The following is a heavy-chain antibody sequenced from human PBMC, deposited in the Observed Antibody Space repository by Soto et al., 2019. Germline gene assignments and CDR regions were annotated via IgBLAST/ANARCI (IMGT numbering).Heavy chain of an antibody. J-gene: IGHJ3*01. CDR3: VRETKNAFDV. V-gene: IGHV3-23*01. CDR1: GFSFSYSA. Sequence: GGSLRLSCAASGFSFSYSAMSWVRQAPGKGLECVSGISGNGGFTYYADSVKGRFIISRDNSKDTVDLQMNSLRADDTAVYYCVRETKNAFDVWGQGIVVTVS. CDR2: ISGNGGFT.